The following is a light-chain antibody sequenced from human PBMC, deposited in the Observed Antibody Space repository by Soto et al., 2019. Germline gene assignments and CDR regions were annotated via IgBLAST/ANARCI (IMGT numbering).Light chain of an antibody. CDR1: QSINNW. J-gene: IGKJ2*01. V-gene: IGKV1-5*03. Sequence: DIQMTQSPSTLSAYVGDRVTITCRASQSINNWLAWYQEKPGKAPRLLIYKASTFEDGVPSRFSGSRSGTEFTLTISSLQPDDFATYYCHQYDSLLYTFGRGTKLEIK. CDR3: HQYDSLLYT. CDR2: KAS.